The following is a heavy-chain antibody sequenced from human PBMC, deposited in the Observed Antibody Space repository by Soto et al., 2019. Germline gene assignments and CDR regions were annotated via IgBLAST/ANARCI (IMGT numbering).Heavy chain of an antibody. CDR3: ARDGLTFGGD. D-gene: IGHD3-16*01. V-gene: IGHV3-21*06. CDR1: GFIFGSFT. Sequence: EVHLVEAGGGLVKPGESLTLSCAASGFIFGSFTLNWVRQAPGKGLEWVSSISSSSAYIYYAESVKGRFTISRDNARSTLYLQMNSLRLDDTAVYFCARDGLTFGGDWGQGTLVAVSS. CDR2: ISSSSAYI. J-gene: IGHJ4*02.